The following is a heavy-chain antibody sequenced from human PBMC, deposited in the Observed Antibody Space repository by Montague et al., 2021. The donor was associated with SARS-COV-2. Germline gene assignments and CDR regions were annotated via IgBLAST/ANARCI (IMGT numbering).Heavy chain of an antibody. V-gene: IGHV4-39*01. CDR1: GGSISSSSYY. CDR3: ARHPLGYCSSTSCYVG. J-gene: IGHJ4*02. D-gene: IGHD2-2*01. CDR2: IYYSGST. Sequence: SETLSLTCTVSGGSISSSSYYWGWLRPPPGQGLEWIGSIYYSGSTYYNPSLQSRVTISVATSKNPFSLKLSSVTAAATAVYYCARHPLGYCSSTSCYVGWGQGTLVTVSS.